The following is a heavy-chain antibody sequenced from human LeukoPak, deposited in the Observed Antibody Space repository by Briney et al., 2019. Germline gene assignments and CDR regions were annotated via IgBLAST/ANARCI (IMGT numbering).Heavy chain of an antibody. CDR3: AKSPRSGRNGFFCDY. CDR2: IYSGGST. CDR1: GFTVSSNY. V-gene: IGHV3-53*05. J-gene: IGHJ4*02. Sequence: PGGSLRLSCAASGFTVSSNYMSWVRQAPGKGLEWVSVIYSGGSTYYADSVKGRFTISRDNSKNTLHLQMNSLRAEDTAVYYCAKSPRSGRNGFFCDYWDQGTLVTVSS. D-gene: IGHD1-26*01.